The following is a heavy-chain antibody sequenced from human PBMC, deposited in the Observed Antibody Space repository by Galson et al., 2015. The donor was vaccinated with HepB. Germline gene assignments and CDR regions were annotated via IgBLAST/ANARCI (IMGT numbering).Heavy chain of an antibody. V-gene: IGHV3-48*04. D-gene: IGHD3-22*01. Sequence: TLRLSCAASGFPFSTFGLNWVRQAPGKGLEWVSHISSSDTTTYNADSVKGRFTISRDNAKRSVYLQMSSLTAEDTAVYYCARIRVVPRHYYYVMDVWGQGTTVTVSS. CDR1: GFPFSTFG. CDR2: ISSSDTTT. J-gene: IGHJ6*02. CDR3: ARIRVVPRHYYYVMDV.